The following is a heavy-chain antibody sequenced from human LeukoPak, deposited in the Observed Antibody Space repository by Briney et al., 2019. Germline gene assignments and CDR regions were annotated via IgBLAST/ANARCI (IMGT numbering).Heavy chain of an antibody. CDR1: GYTFSNYG. Sequence: GAPVKVSCKTSGYTFSNYGISWVRQAPGQGLEWLGWISAYNGDTKYAQKFQGRVTMTTDASTTTGHMELTSLRSDDTAVYFCARFYSNFGDYWGQGTLVTVSS. D-gene: IGHD4-11*01. CDR2: ISAYNGDT. CDR3: ARFYSNFGDY. V-gene: IGHV1-18*01. J-gene: IGHJ4*02.